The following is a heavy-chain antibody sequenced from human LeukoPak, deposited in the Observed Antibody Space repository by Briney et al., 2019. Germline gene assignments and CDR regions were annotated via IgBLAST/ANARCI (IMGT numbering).Heavy chain of an antibody. D-gene: IGHD6-13*01. J-gene: IGHJ5*02. CDR3: ARLASRNWFDP. CDR2: INHSGST. Sequence: SETLSLTCAVYGGSFSGYYWSWIRQPPGKGLEWIGEINHSGSTNYNPSLKSRVTISVDTSKNQFSLKLSSVTAADTAVYYCARLASRNWFDPWGQGTLVTVSS. V-gene: IGHV4-34*01. CDR1: GGSFSGYY.